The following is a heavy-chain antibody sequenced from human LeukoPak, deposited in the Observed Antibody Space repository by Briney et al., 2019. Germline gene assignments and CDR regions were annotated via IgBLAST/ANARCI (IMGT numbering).Heavy chain of an antibody. J-gene: IGHJ6*03. CDR2: IHSGGTT. CDR3: ARDSPDGYTSGHYYYMDV. CDR1: GGSISPYY. V-gene: IGHV4-4*07. D-gene: IGHD5-18*01. Sequence: SETLSLTCTVSGGSISPYYWTWIRQSAGKGLEYMGRIHSGGTTNYNPSLRSRIILSVDTSKSQVSLKLSSVTAADTAVYYCARDSPDGYTSGHYYYMDVWGKGTTVTVSS.